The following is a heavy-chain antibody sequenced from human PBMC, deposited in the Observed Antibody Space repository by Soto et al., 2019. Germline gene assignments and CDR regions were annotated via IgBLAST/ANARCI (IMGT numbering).Heavy chain of an antibody. D-gene: IGHD3-16*01. CDR1: GFSLSTRGVG. CDR3: AHKGGGDRILDY. Sequence: QITLKESGPTLVKPTQTLTLTCNFSGFSLSTRGVGVGWIRQPPAKALEWLTLIYWDDAKEYSPSLRSRITITKDTSKNPVGLTMTDMAPVDTATYYCAHKGGGDRILDYWGQGTLVTVSS. CDR2: IYWDDAK. V-gene: IGHV2-5*02. J-gene: IGHJ4*02.